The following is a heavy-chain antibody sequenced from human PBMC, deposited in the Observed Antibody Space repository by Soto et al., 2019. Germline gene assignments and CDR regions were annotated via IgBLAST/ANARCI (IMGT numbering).Heavy chain of an antibody. V-gene: IGHV3-23*01. J-gene: IGHJ5*01. CDR3: AKLRYFDWSAYNWFEY. CDR2: ISGSGATT. D-gene: IGHD3-9*01. Sequence: EVQLLESGGGLVQPGGSLRLSCAASGFTFSSYAMTWVRQAPGKGLEWVSGISGSGATTSYADSVKGRFTVSRDNSKNTLYLQMNSRRGEDTAVYHCAKLRYFDWSAYNWFEYWGQGTPVTVSS. CDR1: GFTFSSYA.